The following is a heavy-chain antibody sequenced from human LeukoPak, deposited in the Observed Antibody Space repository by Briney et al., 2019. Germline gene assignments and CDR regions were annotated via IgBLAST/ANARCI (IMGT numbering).Heavy chain of an antibody. CDR3: ARANSSGWYYYYYGMDV. J-gene: IGHJ6*02. CDR1: GGSISSYY. CDR2: IYYSGST. D-gene: IGHD6-19*01. V-gene: IGHV4-59*01. Sequence: SETLSLTCTGSGGSISSYYWSWIRQPPGKGLEWIGYIYYSGSTNYNPSLKSRVTISVDTSKNQFSLKLSSVTAADTAVYYCARANSSGWYYYYYGMDVWGQGTTVTVSS.